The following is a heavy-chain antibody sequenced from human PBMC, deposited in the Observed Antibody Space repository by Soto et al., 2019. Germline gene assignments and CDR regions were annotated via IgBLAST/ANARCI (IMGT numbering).Heavy chain of an antibody. CDR1: GFTFSSYG. J-gene: IGHJ6*02. Sequence: QVQLVESGGGVVQPGRSLRLSCAASGFTFSSYGMHWVRQAPGKGLEWVAVIWYDGSNKYYADSVKGRFTISIDNSKNTLYLQMNSLRAEATAVYYCASGSYNYYYGMDVWGQGTTVTVSS. V-gene: IGHV3-33*01. CDR3: ASGSYNYYYGMDV. D-gene: IGHD1-26*01. CDR2: IWYDGSNK.